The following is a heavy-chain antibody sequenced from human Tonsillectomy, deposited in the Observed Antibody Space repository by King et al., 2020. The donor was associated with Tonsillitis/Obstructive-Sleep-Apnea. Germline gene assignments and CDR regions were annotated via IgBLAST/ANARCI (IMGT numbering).Heavy chain of an antibody. J-gene: IGHJ3*02. V-gene: IGHV4-39*01. CDR3: AGFGGIIYDAFHI. Sequence: QLQESGPGLVKPSETLSLTCTVSGGSISSSSYYWGWIRQPPGKGLEWIGSIYYSGSTYYNPSLKSRVTMSVDTSKNQFSLKLSSVTAADTAVFYCAGFGGIIYDAFHIWGQGTMVTVSS. CDR1: GGSISSSSYY. D-gene: IGHD3-3*01. CDR2: IYYSGST.